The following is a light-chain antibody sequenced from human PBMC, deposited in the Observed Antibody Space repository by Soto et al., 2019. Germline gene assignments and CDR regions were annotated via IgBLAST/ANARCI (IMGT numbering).Light chain of an antibody. CDR2: EVS. V-gene: IGLV2-23*02. J-gene: IGLJ2*01. CDR3: CSYAGSSTLV. CDR1: SSDVGSYTL. Sequence: QSALPQPASVSGSPGPSITISCTGTSSDVGSYTLVSWYQQHTGKAPKLMIYEVSKRPSGVSNRFSGSKSGNTASLTISGLQDEDEADYYCCSYAGSSTLVFGGGTKLTVL.